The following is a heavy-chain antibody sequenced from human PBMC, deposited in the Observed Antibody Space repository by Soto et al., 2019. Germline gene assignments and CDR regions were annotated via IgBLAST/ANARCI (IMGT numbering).Heavy chain of an antibody. V-gene: IGHV1-69*06. J-gene: IGHJ4*02. CDR1: GGTFSSYA. D-gene: IGHD2-15*01. Sequence: QVQLVQSGAEVKKPGSSVKVSCKASGGTFSSYAISWVRQAPGQGLEWMGGIIPIFGTANYAQKFQGRVTITADKSTSTAYMELSSLRSEDTAVYYCAEGGGGYCSGGSCYLQGYFDYWGQVTLVTVSS. CDR2: IIPIFGTA. CDR3: AEGGGGYCSGGSCYLQGYFDY.